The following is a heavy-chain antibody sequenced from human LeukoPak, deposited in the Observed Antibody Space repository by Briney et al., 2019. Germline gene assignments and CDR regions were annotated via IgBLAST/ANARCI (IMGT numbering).Heavy chain of an antibody. J-gene: IGHJ4*02. V-gene: IGHV4-4*07. CDR2: IYTSGHT. Sequence: SETLSLNCAVSGDSVKNHYWSWIRQPAGKGLEWIGRIYTSGHTKYNPSLESRVTMSVDTSRNRISLRLSSVTAADTAVYYCTARIVGVPFDYWGQGTLVTASS. CDR3: TARIVGVPFDY. D-gene: IGHD1-26*01. CDR1: GDSVKNHY.